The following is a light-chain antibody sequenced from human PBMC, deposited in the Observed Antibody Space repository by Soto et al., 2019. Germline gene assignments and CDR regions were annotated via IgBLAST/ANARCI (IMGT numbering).Light chain of an antibody. CDR2: EVS. CDR1: SSDVGGYNY. Sequence: QSALTQPASVSGSPGQSITISCTGTSSDVGGYNYVSWYQQHPVKAPKLMIYEVSNRPSGVSNRFSGSKSGNTASLTISGLQAEDEADYYCSSYTSSSLFGGGTKLTVL. J-gene: IGLJ2*01. V-gene: IGLV2-14*01. CDR3: SSYTSSSL.